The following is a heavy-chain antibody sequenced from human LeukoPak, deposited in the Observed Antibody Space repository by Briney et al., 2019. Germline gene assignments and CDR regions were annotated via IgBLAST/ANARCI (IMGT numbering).Heavy chain of an antibody. CDR2: IYYSGST. V-gene: IGHV4-31*03. CDR3: ARDFNYYDSSGYFDI. CDR1: GGSISSGGYY. J-gene: IGHJ3*02. D-gene: IGHD3-22*01. Sequence: SQTLSLTCTVSGGSISSGGYYWSWIRQHPGKGLEWIGYIYYSGSTYYNPSLESRVTISVDTSKNQFSLKLSSVTAADTAVYYCARDFNYYDSSGYFDIWGQGTMVTVSS.